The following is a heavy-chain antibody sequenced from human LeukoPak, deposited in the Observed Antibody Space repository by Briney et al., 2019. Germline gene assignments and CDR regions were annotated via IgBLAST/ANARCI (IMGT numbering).Heavy chain of an antibody. Sequence: PSETLSLTCAVSGGSIRSGGYSWSWIRQPPGKGLEWIGYIYYSGSTYYNPSLKSRVTISVDTSKNQFSLKLSSVTAADTAVYYCAREERISSGWYEDWFDPWGQGTLVTVSS. D-gene: IGHD6-19*01. J-gene: IGHJ5*02. CDR1: GGSIRSGGYS. V-gene: IGHV4-30-4*07. CDR2: IYYSGST. CDR3: AREERISSGWYEDWFDP.